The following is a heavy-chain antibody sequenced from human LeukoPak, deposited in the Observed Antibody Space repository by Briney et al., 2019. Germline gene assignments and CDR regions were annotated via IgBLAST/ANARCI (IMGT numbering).Heavy chain of an antibody. Sequence: PSETLSLTCTVSGGSVSSGSYYWSWIRQPPGKGLEWIGYIYYSGSTNYNPSLKSRVTISVGTSKNQFSLKLSSVTAADTAVYYCARVNVRVSSGYYHGPPPGPNFDYWGQGTLVTVSS. V-gene: IGHV4-61*01. J-gene: IGHJ4*02. CDR1: GGSVSSGSYY. D-gene: IGHD3-22*01. CDR3: ARVNVRVSSGYYHGPPPGPNFDY. CDR2: IYYSGST.